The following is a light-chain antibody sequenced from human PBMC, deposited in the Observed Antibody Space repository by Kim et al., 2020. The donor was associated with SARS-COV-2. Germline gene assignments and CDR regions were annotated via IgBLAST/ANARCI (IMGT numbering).Light chain of an antibody. CDR3: QAWDSTTAV. CDR1: KLGDKY. Sequence: GSPGQTASITGSGDKLGDKYACWYQQKPGQPPVMVIYQDSKRPSGIPERFSGSNSGNTATLTISGTQAMDEADYYCQAWDSTTAVFGGGTQLTVL. V-gene: IGLV3-1*01. J-gene: IGLJ3*02. CDR2: QDS.